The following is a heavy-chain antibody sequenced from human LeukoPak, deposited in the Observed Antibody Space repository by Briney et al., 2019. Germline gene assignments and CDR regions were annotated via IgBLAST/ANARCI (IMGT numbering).Heavy chain of an antibody. CDR3: ARERFSSVCGTTFHLDS. CDR1: GLTLSLYA. J-gene: IGHJ4*02. CDR2: KSSAEDFE. Sequence: GGSLRLSCAPSGLTLSLYAVHWVRHPPGKGLEWLAVKSSAEDFEAYADSVKGRFTLSRDKYNDTVYLQMNGLRPDDTALYFCARERFSSVCGTTFHLDSWGQGTLVTVSS. D-gene: IGHD1-1*01. V-gene: IGHV3-30-3*01.